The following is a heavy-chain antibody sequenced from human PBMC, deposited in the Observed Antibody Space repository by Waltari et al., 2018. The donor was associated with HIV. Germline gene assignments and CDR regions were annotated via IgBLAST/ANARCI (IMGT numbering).Heavy chain of an antibody. CDR1: GFTIGVYA. Sequence: EVQLVESGGGLVQPGRSLRLSCTTSGFTIGVYAMGWFRQAPGKGLEWIGFIRSKVSGGTTEYAASVKGRFTISRDDSNSIVFLQMDSLKTEDTAMYYCSRDNPQWDYWGQGTLVTVSS. CDR3: SRDNPQWDY. V-gene: IGHV3-49*03. CDR2: IRSKVSGGTT. J-gene: IGHJ4*02. D-gene: IGHD2-8*01.